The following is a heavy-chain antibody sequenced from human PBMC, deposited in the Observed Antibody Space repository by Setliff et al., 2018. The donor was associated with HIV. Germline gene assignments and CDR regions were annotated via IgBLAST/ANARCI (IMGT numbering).Heavy chain of an antibody. Sequence: PSETLSLTCAVYGGSFSGYYWSWIRQPPGKGLEWIGEINHSGSTNYNPSLKSQVTISVDTSKNQFSLKLSSVTAADTAVYYCARIVGATTYWGQGTLVTVSS. D-gene: IGHD1-26*01. CDR2: INHSGST. J-gene: IGHJ4*02. V-gene: IGHV4-34*01. CDR3: ARIVGATTY. CDR1: GGSFSGYY.